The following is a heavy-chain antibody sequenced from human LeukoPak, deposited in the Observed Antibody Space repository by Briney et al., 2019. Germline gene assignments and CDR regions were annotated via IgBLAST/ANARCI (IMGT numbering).Heavy chain of an antibody. V-gene: IGHV1-2*02. Sequence: AAVKVSCKPCRYTLTGYYMHWVRQAPGQGVEWMGWINPNSGGTNYAQKSQGTVTMTRDTSISTAYMELSMLRTEDTAVYYCAKANRGTYYGLGDYFAYWGQGPLVTVSS. CDR3: AKANRGTYYGLGDYFAY. CDR1: RYTLTGYY. CDR2: INPNSGGT. J-gene: IGHJ4*02. D-gene: IGHD1-26*01.